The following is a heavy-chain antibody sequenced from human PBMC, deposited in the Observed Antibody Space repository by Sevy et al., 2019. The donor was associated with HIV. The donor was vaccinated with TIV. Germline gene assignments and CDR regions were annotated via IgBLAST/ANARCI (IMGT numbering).Heavy chain of an antibody. Sequence: GGSLRLSCAASGFTFSSYSMNWVRQAPGKGLEWVSFISGISNYIYYADSVKGRFSISRDNAKKSLYLQMNSLRAEDTAIYYCARGVQTYDAFDIWGQRTMVTVSS. J-gene: IGHJ3*02. CDR3: ARGVQTYDAFDI. CDR1: GFTFSSYS. CDR2: ISGISNYI. D-gene: IGHD6-6*01. V-gene: IGHV3-21*01.